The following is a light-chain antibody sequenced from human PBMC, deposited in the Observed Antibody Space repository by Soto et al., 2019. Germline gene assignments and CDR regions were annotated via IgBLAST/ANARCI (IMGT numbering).Light chain of an antibody. Sequence: EIVLTQSPGTLSLSPGERATLSCRASQSVSSSYLAWYQQKPGQAPRLLIYGASSRATGIPDRFSGSGSGTDFTLTISSLEPEDFAVYYCQQRSNWLEITFGGGTKVDNK. CDR3: QQRSNWLEIT. J-gene: IGKJ4*01. CDR2: GAS. CDR1: QSVSSSY. V-gene: IGKV3D-20*02.